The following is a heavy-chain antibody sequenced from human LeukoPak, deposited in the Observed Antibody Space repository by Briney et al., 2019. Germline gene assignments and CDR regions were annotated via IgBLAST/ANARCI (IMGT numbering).Heavy chain of an antibody. V-gene: IGHV3-30-3*01. Sequence: PGGSLRLSCGASGFTVSSNYMSWVRQAPGKGLEWVAVISYDGSNKYYADPVKGRFTISRDNSKNTLYLQMNSLRAEDTAVYYCAKPFGEIDYWGQGTLVTVSS. CDR2: ISYDGSNK. D-gene: IGHD3-10*01. CDR1: GFTVSSNY. J-gene: IGHJ4*02. CDR3: AKPFGEIDY.